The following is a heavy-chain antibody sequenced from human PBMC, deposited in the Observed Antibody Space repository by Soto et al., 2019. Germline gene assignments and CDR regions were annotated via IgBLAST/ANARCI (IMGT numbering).Heavy chain of an antibody. J-gene: IGHJ4*02. Sequence: KTSETLSLTCTVSGGSISSYYWSWIRQPPGKGLEWIGYIYYSGSTNYNPSLKSRVTISVDTSKNQFSLKLSSVTAADTAVYYCARGVRYYDILTGFDYWGQGTLVTV. CDR3: ARGVRYYDILTGFDY. V-gene: IGHV4-59*01. D-gene: IGHD3-9*01. CDR1: GGSISSYY. CDR2: IYYSGST.